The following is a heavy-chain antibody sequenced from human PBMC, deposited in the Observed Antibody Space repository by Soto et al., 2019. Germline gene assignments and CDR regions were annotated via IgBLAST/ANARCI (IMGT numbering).Heavy chain of an antibody. J-gene: IGHJ4*02. V-gene: IGHV3-23*01. CDR1: GFTFSNYA. Sequence: EGQVLESGGGLVQPGGSLRLSCGASGFTFSNYAMNWVRQAPGKGLEWVSGISGRGSSTYYADSVKGRFTISRDNSQNTIYLQMNSLRAEDTAVYYCAREKYYYDKSGYYSSYLYSWGQGTPVTVSS. CDR3: AREKYYYDKSGYYSSYLYS. D-gene: IGHD3-22*01. CDR2: ISGRGSST.